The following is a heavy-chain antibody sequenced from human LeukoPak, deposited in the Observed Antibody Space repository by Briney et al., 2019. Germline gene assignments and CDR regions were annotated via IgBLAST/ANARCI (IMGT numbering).Heavy chain of an antibody. Sequence: GGSLRLSCAASGFTFSIYAMSWVRQAPGKGLEWVSYISSSGSSIYYADSVKGRFTISRDNAKNSVYLQMNSLRAEDTAVYYCTRDGYNWGFDYWGQGTLVTVSS. V-gene: IGHV3-11*01. J-gene: IGHJ4*02. CDR3: TRDGYNWGFDY. CDR2: ISSSGSSI. CDR1: GFTFSIYA. D-gene: IGHD5-24*01.